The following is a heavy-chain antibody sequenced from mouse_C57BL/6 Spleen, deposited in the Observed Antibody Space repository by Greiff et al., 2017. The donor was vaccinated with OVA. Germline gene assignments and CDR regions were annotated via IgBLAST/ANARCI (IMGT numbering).Heavy chain of an antibody. CDR3: ARAYYDYDGVFAY. D-gene: IGHD2-4*01. CDR2: IDPSDSYT. J-gene: IGHJ3*01. CDR1: GYTFTSYW. V-gene: IGHV1-50*01. Sequence: QVQLQQPGAELVKPGASVKLSCKASGYTFTSYWMQWIKQRPGQGLEWIGEIDPSDSYTNYNQKFKGKATLTVDTSSSTAYMQLSSLTSEDSAVYYCARAYYDYDGVFAYWGQGTLVTVSA.